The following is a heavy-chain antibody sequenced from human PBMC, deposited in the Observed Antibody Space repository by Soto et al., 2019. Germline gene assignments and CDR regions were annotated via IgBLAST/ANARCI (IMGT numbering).Heavy chain of an antibody. V-gene: IGHV3-48*01. CDR1: GFTFSSYS. J-gene: IGHJ4*02. CDR3: ARDSGYSYGPPDY. D-gene: IGHD5-18*01. CDR2: ISSSSSTI. Sequence: QPGGSLRLSCAASGFTFSSYSMNWVRQAPGKGLEWVSYISSSSSTIYYADSVKGRFTIFRDNAKNSLYLQMNSLRAEDTAVYYCARDSGYSYGPPDYWGQGTLVTVSS.